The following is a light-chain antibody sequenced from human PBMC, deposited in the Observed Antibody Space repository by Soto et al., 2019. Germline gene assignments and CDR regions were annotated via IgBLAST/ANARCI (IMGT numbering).Light chain of an antibody. CDR3: ASWDYKLTAMV. Sequence: QSVLTQPPSVSASPGQKVTISCSGSYSNIGNNFVSWYRHLPGTAPQLLIYANNKRPSDIPDRFSGSKPGKSATLGISGLQAGDEADYFCASWDYKLTAMVFGGGTKLTVL. J-gene: IGLJ3*02. CDR1: YSNIGNNF. CDR2: ANN. V-gene: IGLV1-51*01.